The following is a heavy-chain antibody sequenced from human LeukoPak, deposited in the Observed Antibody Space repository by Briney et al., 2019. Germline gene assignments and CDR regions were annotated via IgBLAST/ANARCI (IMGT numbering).Heavy chain of an antibody. V-gene: IGHV3-33*01. CDR2: IWYDGSNK. D-gene: IGHD3-22*01. CDR1: EFTFTSYG. J-gene: IGHJ4*02. Sequence: GGSLRLSGAGTEFTFTSYGMHSARQAPGKGLEWVAVIWYDGSNKYYADSVKGRFTISRDNSKNTLYLQMNSLRAEYTAVYYCWRDKPPPCYYDSSGIFDYWGQGTLVTVSS. CDR3: WRDKPPPCYYDSSGIFDY.